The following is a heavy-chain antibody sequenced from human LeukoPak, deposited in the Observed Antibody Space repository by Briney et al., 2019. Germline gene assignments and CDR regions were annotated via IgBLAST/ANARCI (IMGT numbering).Heavy chain of an antibody. Sequence: GGSLRLSCEVSGFTFIDSWMHWVRPTPGRGRVWVSRMYGDMREISYAASAKGRVTISRDNAKNTVYLQIHSLRGDYTAVYYCARDLGLRGSTWGQGTLVTVSS. CDR3: ARDLGLRGST. CDR1: GFTFIDSW. CDR2: MYGDMREI. V-gene: IGHV3-74*01. J-gene: IGHJ5*02. D-gene: IGHD4-23*01.